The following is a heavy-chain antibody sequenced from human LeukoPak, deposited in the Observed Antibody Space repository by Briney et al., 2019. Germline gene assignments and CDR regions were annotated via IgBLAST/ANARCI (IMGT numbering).Heavy chain of an antibody. J-gene: IGHJ3*02. CDR3: AKQIVVVVPAAMYATTFDI. V-gene: IGHV3-23*01. CDR2: ISGSGGST. CDR1: GFTFSSYA. D-gene: IGHD2-2*01. Sequence: GGSLRLPCAASGFTFSSYAMSWVRQAPGKGLEWVSAISGSGGSTYYADSVKGRFTISRDNSKNTLYLQMNSLRAEDTAVYYCAKQIVVVVPAAMYATTFDIWGQGTMVTVSS.